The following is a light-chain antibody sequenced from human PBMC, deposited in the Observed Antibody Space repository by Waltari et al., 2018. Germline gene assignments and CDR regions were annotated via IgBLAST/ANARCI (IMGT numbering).Light chain of an antibody. CDR1: HRLTNNS. CDR3: KQYGSSVMCT. Sequence: VLTQSPVSLPVSLGEPASISCRASHRLTNNSVDWYQQRPGQAPRRLIYGASNRAPGIPDRFSGSGSGTDFTLTISRLEPEDFAMYYCKQYGSSVMCTFGQGTKLEIK. J-gene: IGKJ2*02. V-gene: IGKV3-20*01. CDR2: GAS.